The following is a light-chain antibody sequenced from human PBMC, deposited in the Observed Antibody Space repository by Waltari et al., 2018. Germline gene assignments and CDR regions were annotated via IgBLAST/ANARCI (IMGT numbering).Light chain of an antibody. CDR3: SSYTSSSTLV. CDR2: EVS. V-gene: IGLV2-14*01. Sequence: QSALTQPASVSGSPGQAIPLSCPGTRSYVSGYNYFSWYQQHPGKAPKLMIYEVSNRPSGVSNRFSGSKSGNTASLTISGLQAEDEADYYCSSYTSSSTLVFGTGTKVTVL. CDR1: RSYVSGYNY. J-gene: IGLJ1*01.